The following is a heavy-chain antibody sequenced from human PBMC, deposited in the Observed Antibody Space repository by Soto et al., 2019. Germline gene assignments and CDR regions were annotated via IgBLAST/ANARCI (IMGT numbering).Heavy chain of an antibody. CDR3: ARVLPLYCDY. CDR1: GGAISSGGYY. CDR2: IYYSGST. Sequence: PSETLSLPGPVSGGAISSGGYYWSWIRQHPGKGLEWIGYIYYSGSTYYNPSLKSRVTISVDTSKNQFSLKLSSVTAADTAVYYCARVLPLYCDYWGQGTLVTFSS. D-gene: IGHD2-15*01. V-gene: IGHV4-31*03. J-gene: IGHJ4*02.